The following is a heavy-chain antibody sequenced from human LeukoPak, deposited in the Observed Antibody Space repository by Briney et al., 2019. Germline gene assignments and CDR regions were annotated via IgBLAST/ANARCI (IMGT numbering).Heavy chain of an antibody. J-gene: IGHJ4*02. CDR3: ARVWMRQWLVKGYYFDY. Sequence: SETLSLTCTVSGGSMNNYYWSWIRQPAGKGLEWIGRIYTSGSTNYNPSLKSRVTMSVDTSKNQFSLKLSSVTAADTAVYYCARVWMRQWLVKGYYFDYWGQGTLVAVSS. V-gene: IGHV4-4*07. D-gene: IGHD6-19*01. CDR1: GGSMNNYY. CDR2: IYTSGST.